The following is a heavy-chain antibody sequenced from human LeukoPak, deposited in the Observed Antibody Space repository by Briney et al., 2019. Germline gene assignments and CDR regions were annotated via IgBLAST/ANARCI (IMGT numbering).Heavy chain of an antibody. CDR2: INPSGGST. Sequence: ASVKVSCKASGYTFTSYYMHWVRQAPGQGLEWMGIINPSGGSTSYAQKLQGRVTMTRDTSTSTVYMELSSLRSEDTAVYYCAREGVVSYYDILTGYYSPSGFDPWGQGTLVTVSS. CDR1: GYTFTSYY. V-gene: IGHV1-46*01. D-gene: IGHD3-9*01. J-gene: IGHJ5*02. CDR3: AREGVVSYYDILTGYYSPSGFDP.